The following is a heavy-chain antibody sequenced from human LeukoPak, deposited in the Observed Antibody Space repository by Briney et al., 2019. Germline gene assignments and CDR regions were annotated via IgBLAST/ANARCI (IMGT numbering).Heavy chain of an antibody. Sequence: GGSLRLSCAASGFTFSSYNMNWVRQAPGKGLEWVSYISWSTTTIYYADSVKGRFTISRDNAKNSLYLQMNSLRAEDTVVYYCARGHMVEATMDSFDIWGQGTMVTVSS. D-gene: IGHD1-26*01. CDR2: ISWSTTTI. CDR3: ARGHMVEATMDSFDI. J-gene: IGHJ3*02. V-gene: IGHV3-48*04. CDR1: GFTFSSYN.